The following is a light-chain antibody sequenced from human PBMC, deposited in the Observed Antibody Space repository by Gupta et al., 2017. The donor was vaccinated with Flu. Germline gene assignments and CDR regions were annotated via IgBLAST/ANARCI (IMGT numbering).Light chain of an antibody. CDR2: DAS. V-gene: IGKV3-20*01. J-gene: IGKJ2*01. Sequence: ESVLTQFPGTLSLSPGERATLSCRASQNVADNYLAWYQQRPGQPPRLLIYDASIRATGTPDRFSGSGSGTDFTLIITRVEPEDFAVYYCQHYGNPLNTFGXGTKLEIK. CDR1: QNVADNY. CDR3: QHYGNPLNT.